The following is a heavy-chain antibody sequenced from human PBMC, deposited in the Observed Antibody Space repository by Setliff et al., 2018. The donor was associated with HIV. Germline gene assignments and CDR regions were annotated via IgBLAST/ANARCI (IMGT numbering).Heavy chain of an antibody. Sequence: PGGSLRLSCAASGFTFSNYWMSWVRQAPGKGLEWVANIKQDGSEKYYVDSVKGRFTISRDNAKKSLYLQMNSLRAEDTALYYCARSQPMAQGVTPFDYWGQGVLVTVSS. CDR2: IKQDGSEK. D-gene: IGHD2-8*01. J-gene: IGHJ4*02. CDR3: ARSQPMAQGVTPFDY. CDR1: GFTFSNYW. V-gene: IGHV3-7*03.